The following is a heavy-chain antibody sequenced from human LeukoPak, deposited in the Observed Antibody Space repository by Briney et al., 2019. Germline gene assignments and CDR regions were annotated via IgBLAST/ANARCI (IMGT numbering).Heavy chain of an antibody. CDR1: GGSISSGVYY. CDR3: ARQGPSGVGATHDAFDI. V-gene: IGHV4-30-2*01. D-gene: IGHD1-26*01. Sequence: SQTLSLTCTVSGGSISSGVYYWSWIRQPPGKGLEWIGYIYHSGSTYYNPSLKSRVTISVDRSQKQFSLKLSSVTAADTAVYYCARQGPSGVGATHDAFDIWGQGTMVTVSS. CDR2: IYHSGST. J-gene: IGHJ3*02.